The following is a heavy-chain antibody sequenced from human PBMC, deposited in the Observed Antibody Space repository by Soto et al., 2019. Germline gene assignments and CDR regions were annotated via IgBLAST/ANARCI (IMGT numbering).Heavy chain of an antibody. CDR2: IFYSGST. J-gene: IGHJ6*02. CDR3: AREGAASYSYYYGTDV. Sequence: PSETLSLTCTVSGGSIRSGDSYWSWIRQSPGKGLEWIGYIFYSGSTYYNPSLESRFTISVDTSKNQFSLKVMSVTAADTAIYYCAREGAASYSYYYGTDVWGQGTTVTVSS. CDR1: GGSIRSGDSY. V-gene: IGHV4-30-4*01. D-gene: IGHD3-16*01.